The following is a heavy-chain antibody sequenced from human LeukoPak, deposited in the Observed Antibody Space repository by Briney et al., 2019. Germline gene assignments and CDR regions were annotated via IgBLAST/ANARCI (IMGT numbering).Heavy chain of an antibody. D-gene: IGHD1-26*01. J-gene: IGHJ4*02. Sequence: PGGSLRLSCAASGFTFDAYPMYWVRQGPGKGLECVSLIGGHGGSTYYADSVKGRFTISRDNSKNSLYLQMNSLRTEDTALYYCAKEHSASGSVDYWGQGTLVTVSS. CDR1: GFTFDAYP. CDR2: IGGHGGST. V-gene: IGHV3-43*02. CDR3: AKEHSASGSVDY.